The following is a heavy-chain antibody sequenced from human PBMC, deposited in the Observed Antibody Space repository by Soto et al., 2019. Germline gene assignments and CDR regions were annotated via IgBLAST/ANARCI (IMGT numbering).Heavy chain of an antibody. D-gene: IGHD6-25*01. CDR1: GNTFTSYY. Sequence: QVQLVQSGAEVKKPGASVKVSCKASGNTFTSYYMHWVRQAPGQGLEWMGIINPSGGSTSYAQKFQGRVTMTRDTSTSTVYMELSSLRSEDTAVYYCARGSVGMIEAGLADYWGQGTLVTVSS. CDR3: ARGSVGMIEAGLADY. J-gene: IGHJ4*02. CDR2: INPSGGST. V-gene: IGHV1-46*01.